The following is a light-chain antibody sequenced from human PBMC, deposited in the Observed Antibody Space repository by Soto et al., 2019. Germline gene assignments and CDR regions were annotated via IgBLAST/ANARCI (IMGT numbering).Light chain of an antibody. CDR2: AAS. Sequence: DIQLTQSPSSLSASVGDRVTITCRASQGISSYLAWYQQKPGKAPKLLIYAASTLQSGVPLRFSGSGSGTEFTLTISSLQPEDVATYYCQHYNIYSWTFGQGTKVDIK. V-gene: IGKV1-9*01. CDR3: QHYNIYSWT. CDR1: QGISSY. J-gene: IGKJ1*01.